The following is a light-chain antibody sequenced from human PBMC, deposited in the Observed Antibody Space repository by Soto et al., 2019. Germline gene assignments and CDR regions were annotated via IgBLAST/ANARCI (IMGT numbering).Light chain of an antibody. CDR3: QQYNNWPPA. CDR1: QSVTTN. Sequence: VVMTHSPATLSVSPGEIATLSCRASQSVTTNLAWYQHKPGQAPRVLIHGASTRATGIPARFSGSGSGTEFTLTISGLQSEDLAVYYCQQYNNWPPAFGQGTKVDIK. CDR2: GAS. V-gene: IGKV3-15*01. J-gene: IGKJ1*01.